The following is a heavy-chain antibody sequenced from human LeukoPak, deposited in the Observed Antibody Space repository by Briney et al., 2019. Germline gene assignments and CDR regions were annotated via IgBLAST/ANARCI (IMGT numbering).Heavy chain of an antibody. CDR2: ISYDGSNK. CDR1: GFTFSSYA. Sequence: GGSLRLSCAASGFTFSSYAMHWVRQAPGKGLEWVAVISYDGSNKYYADSVKGRFTISRDNSKNTIYLQMNSLRAEDTAVYYCARDSFHTSWGQGTLVTVSS. D-gene: IGHD2-2*02. V-gene: IGHV3-30*14. CDR3: ARDSFHTS. J-gene: IGHJ5*02.